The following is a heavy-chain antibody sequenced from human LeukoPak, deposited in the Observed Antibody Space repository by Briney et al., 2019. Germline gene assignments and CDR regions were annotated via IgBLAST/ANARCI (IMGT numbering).Heavy chain of an antibody. CDR1: GFTFSSYG. Sequence: GGSLRLSCAASGFTFSSYGMHWVRQAPGKGLEWVAVISYDGSNKYYADSVKGRFTISRDNSKNTLYLQMNSLRAEDTAVYYCAKGLFKFRVVPAAITFDYWGQGTLVTVSS. CDR3: AKGLFKFRVVPAAITFDY. CDR2: ISYDGSNK. V-gene: IGHV3-30*18. J-gene: IGHJ4*02. D-gene: IGHD2-2*01.